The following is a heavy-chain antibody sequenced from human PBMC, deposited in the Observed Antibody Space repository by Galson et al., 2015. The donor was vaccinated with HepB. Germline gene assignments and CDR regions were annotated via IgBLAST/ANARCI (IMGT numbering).Heavy chain of an antibody. J-gene: IGHJ4*02. V-gene: IGHV3-11*03. CDR3: ARWNSAAGTADY. CDR2: ISSSSSYT. D-gene: IGHD6-13*01. Sequence: SLRLSCAASGFTFSDYYMSWIRQAPGKGLEWVSYISSSSSYTNYADSVKGRFTISRDNAKNSLYLQMNSLRAEDTAVYYCARWNSAAGTADYWGQGTLVTVSS. CDR1: GFTFSDYY.